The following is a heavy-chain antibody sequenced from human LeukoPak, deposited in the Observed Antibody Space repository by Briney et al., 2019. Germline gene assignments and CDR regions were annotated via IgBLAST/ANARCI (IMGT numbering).Heavy chain of an antibody. CDR2: IYHSGST. Sequence: AGGSLRLSCAASGFTFNSYAMYWVRQAPGKGLEWIGSIYHSGSTYYNVSLKSRVTISVDTSKNQFSLKLSSVTAADTAVYYCARGDYSNYAWFDPWGQGILVTVSS. CDR3: ARGDYSNYAWFDP. D-gene: IGHD4-11*01. CDR1: GFTFNSYA. J-gene: IGHJ5*02. V-gene: IGHV4-38-2*01.